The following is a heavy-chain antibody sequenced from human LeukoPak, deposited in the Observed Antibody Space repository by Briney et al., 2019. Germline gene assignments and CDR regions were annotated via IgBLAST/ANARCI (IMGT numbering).Heavy chain of an antibody. J-gene: IGHJ6*03. Sequence: PPQTLSLTCTVSGGSISSGDYYWSWIRQPPGKGLEWIGYIYYSGSTYQNPSLKSRITISVDTSKNQFSLKLSSVTAADTAVYYCARLYYYDSSGPHYYMDVWGKGITVTVSS. V-gene: IGHV4-30-4*08. CDR2: IYYSGST. CDR1: GGSISSGDYY. CDR3: ARLYYYDSSGPHYYMDV. D-gene: IGHD3-22*01.